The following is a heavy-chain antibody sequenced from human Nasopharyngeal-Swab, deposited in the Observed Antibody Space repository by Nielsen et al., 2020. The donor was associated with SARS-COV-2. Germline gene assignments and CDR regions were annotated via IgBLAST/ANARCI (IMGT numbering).Heavy chain of an antibody. CDR1: GFTFSSYS. CDR2: ISSSSSYI. J-gene: IGHJ5*02. Sequence: LSLTCAASGFTFSSYSMNWVRQAPGKGLEWVSSISSSSSYIYYADSVKGRFTISRDNAKNSLYLQMNSLRAEDPGVYYCARGGVRSYWFDPWGQGTLVTVSS. D-gene: IGHD3-16*01. V-gene: IGHV3-21*01. CDR3: ARGGVRSYWFDP.